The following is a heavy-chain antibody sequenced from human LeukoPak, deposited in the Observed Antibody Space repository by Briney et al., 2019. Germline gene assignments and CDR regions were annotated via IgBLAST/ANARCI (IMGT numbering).Heavy chain of an antibody. J-gene: IGHJ6*03. CDR1: GFTFSSYG. V-gene: IGHV3-30*03. D-gene: IGHD4-17*01. Sequence: SGGSLRLSCAASGFTFSSYGMHWVRQAPGKGLEWVAVISYDGSNKYYADSVKGRFTISRDNSKNTLYLQMNSLRAEDTAVYYCARGPLRNYYYYYMDVWGKGTTVTVSS. CDR2: ISYDGSNK. CDR3: ARGPLRNYYYYYMDV.